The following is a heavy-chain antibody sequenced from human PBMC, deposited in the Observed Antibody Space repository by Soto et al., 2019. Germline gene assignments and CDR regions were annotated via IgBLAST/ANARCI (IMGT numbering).Heavy chain of an antibody. CDR2: ISYDGTNK. V-gene: IGHV3-30*01. CDR1: GFTFRSYA. D-gene: IGHD2-2*01. CDR3: ARGPETNYAPGLDY. Sequence: GGSLRLSCVASGFTFRSYAMDWVRQAPGKGLEWVAVISYDGTNKYYADSVKGRFTISRDNSKNTLSLQMNSLRPEDTAVYYCARGPETNYAPGLDYWGQGTLVTVSS. J-gene: IGHJ4*02.